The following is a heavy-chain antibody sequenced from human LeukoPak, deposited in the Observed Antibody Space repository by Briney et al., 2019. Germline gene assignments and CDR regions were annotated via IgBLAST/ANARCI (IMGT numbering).Heavy chain of an antibody. V-gene: IGHV3-30-3*01. CDR2: ISYDGSNK. D-gene: IGHD5-24*01. CDR1: GFTFSSYA. CDR3: ARGSLWLQLDY. J-gene: IGHJ4*02. Sequence: GGSLRLSCAASGFTFSSYAMHWVRQAPGKGLEWVAVISYDGSNKYYADSVEGRFTISRDNSKNTLYLQMNSLRAEDTAVYYCARGSLWLQLDYWGQGTLVTVSS.